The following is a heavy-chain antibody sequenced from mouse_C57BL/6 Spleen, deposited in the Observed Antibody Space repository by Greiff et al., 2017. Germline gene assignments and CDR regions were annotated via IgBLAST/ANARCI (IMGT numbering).Heavy chain of an antibody. J-gene: IGHJ4*01. CDR1: GYTFTSYW. CDR2: IDPSDSYT. CDR3: AKGAMDY. Sequence: QVQLQQPGAELVMPGASVKLSCKASGYTFTSYWMHWVKQRPGQGLEWIGEIDPSDSYTNYNQKFKGKSTLTVDKSSSTAYMQLSSLTSEYAAVYYCAKGAMDYWGQGTSVTVSS. V-gene: IGHV1-69*01.